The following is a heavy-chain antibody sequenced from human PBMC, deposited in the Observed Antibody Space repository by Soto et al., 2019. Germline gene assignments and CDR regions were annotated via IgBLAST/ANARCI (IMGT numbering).Heavy chain of an antibody. V-gene: IGHV1-69*02. D-gene: IGHD6-13*01. Sequence: QVQLVQSGAEVKKPGSSVKVSCKASGGTFSSYTISWVRQAPGQGLEWMGRIIPILGIANYAQKFQGRVTITADKSTSTAYMELSSLRSEDTDVYYCSIVGSSFDYWGQGTLVTVSS. CDR1: GGTFSSYT. J-gene: IGHJ4*02. CDR2: IIPILGIA. CDR3: SIVGSSFDY.